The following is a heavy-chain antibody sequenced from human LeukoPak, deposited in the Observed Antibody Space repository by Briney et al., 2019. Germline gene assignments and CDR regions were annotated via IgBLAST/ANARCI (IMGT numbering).Heavy chain of an antibody. CDR1: GDSVSSNNAA. D-gene: IGHD4-23*01. Sequence: SQTLSLTCAISGDSVSSNNAAWNWIRQSPSRGFEWLRRTYFRSKWYNDYAASVKSRITVNPDTSKNHFSLQLSSVTPEDTAVYYCARTYGGNCDYWGQGTLVTVSS. V-gene: IGHV6-1*01. J-gene: IGHJ4*02. CDR3: ARTYGGNCDY. CDR2: TYFRSKWYN.